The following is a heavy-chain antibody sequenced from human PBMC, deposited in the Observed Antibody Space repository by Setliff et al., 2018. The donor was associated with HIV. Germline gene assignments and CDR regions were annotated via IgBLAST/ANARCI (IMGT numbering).Heavy chain of an antibody. CDR3: AKSRITSQYDALDI. CDR1: GITVSSNY. D-gene: IGHD2-2*01. Sequence: GGSLRLSCAASGITVSSNYMSWVRQAPGTGLEWVSYISSSSSTIYYADSVKGRFTISRDNAKNSLYLQMNSLRGEDTAVYYCAKSRITSQYDALDIWGQGTMVTVSS. CDR2: ISSSSSTI. V-gene: IGHV3-48*01. J-gene: IGHJ3*02.